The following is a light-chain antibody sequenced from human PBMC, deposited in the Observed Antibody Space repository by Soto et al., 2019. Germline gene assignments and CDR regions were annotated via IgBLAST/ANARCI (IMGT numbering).Light chain of an antibody. CDR3: QQYNNWPLT. Sequence: EIVMTQSPATLSVSPGERTTLSCRDSQSVSSNLAWYQQKPGQVPRLLIYGASTSATGIPARFSGSGFGTEFTLTISSLQSEDFAVYYCQQYNNWPLTFGGGTKVDIK. CDR2: GAS. J-gene: IGKJ4*01. CDR1: QSVSSN. V-gene: IGKV3-15*01.